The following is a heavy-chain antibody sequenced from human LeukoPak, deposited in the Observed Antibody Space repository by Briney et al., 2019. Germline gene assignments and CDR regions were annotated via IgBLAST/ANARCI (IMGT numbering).Heavy chain of an antibody. D-gene: IGHD6-19*01. J-gene: IGHJ6*03. V-gene: IGHV4-39*01. CDR3: ARTSAVYYMDV. CDR1: GGSISSSSYY. Sequence: SETLSLTCTVSGGSISSSSYYWGWIRQPPGKGLEWIGSIYYSGSTYYKPSLKSRVTISVDTSKNQFSLKLSSVTAADTAVYYCARTSAVYYMDVWGKGTTVTVSS. CDR2: IYYSGST.